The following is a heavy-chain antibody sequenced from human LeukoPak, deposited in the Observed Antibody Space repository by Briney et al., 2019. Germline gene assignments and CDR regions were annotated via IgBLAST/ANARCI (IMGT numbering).Heavy chain of an antibody. CDR2: ISSSSSYI. D-gene: IGHD3-22*01. CDR1: GFTFSSYG. J-gene: IGHJ4*02. CDR3: ARDLRSSGYYAFDY. V-gene: IGHV3-21*01. Sequence: PGGSLRLSCAASGFTFSSYGMNWVRQAPGKGLEWVSFISSSSSYIYYADSVKGRFTISRDNAKNSLYLQMNSLRAEDTAVYYCARDLRSSGYYAFDYWGQGTLVAVSS.